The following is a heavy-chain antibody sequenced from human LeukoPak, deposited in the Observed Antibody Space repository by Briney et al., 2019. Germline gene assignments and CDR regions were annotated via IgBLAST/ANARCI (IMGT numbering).Heavy chain of an antibody. CDR1: GGTFSSYA. D-gene: IGHD6-6*01. V-gene: IGHV1-69*04. CDR2: IISIFGIA. CDR3: ARPRILRNYYYGMDV. J-gene: IGHJ6*02. Sequence: ASVKVSCKASGGTFSSYAISWVRQAPGQGLEWMGRIISIFGIANYAQKFQGRDTITADKSTSTAYMELSSLRSEDTAVYYCARPRILRNYYYGMDVWGQGTTVTVSS.